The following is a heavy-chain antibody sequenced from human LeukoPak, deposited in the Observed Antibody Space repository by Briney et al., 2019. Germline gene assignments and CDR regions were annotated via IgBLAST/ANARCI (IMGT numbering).Heavy chain of an antibody. D-gene: IGHD3-10*01. CDR1: GGSISSFY. Sequence: SETLSLTCTVSGGSISSFYWSWVRQPPGKGLQWIGYIYYSGSTNYNPSLKSRVTISVDTSKNQFSLQLTSVTAADTAIYYCARVLQIYGSGNYYKVFDYWGQGTLVPVSS. V-gene: IGHV4-59*01. J-gene: IGHJ4*02. CDR2: IYYSGST. CDR3: ARVLQIYGSGNYYKVFDY.